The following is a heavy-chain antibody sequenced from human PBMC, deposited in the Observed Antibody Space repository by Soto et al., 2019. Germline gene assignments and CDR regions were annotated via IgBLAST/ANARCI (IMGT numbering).Heavy chain of an antibody. Sequence: SVKVSCKASGYTFTSYDINWVRQATGQGIEWMGWMNPNSGNTGYAQKFRGRVTMTRNTSISTAYMELSRLRSEDTAVYYCARQAIVGGYYHYGMDVWGQRTTVPVSS. D-gene: IGHD2-15*01. CDR3: ARQAIVGGYYHYGMDV. J-gene: IGHJ6*02. CDR1: GYTFTSYD. V-gene: IGHV1-8*01. CDR2: MNPNSGNT.